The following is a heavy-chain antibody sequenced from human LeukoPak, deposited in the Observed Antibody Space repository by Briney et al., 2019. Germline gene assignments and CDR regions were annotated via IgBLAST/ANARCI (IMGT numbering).Heavy chain of an antibody. CDR2: INPDGGEE. J-gene: IGHJ2*01. CDR3: ARHPAYSSGPYWYFDL. CDR1: GLTLSNYW. Sequence: GGSLRLSCAVSGLTLSNYWMNWVRQAPGKGLEWVANINPDGGEERYVDSVKGRFVISRDNAKNSLYLQMNSLRAEDTAVYYCARHPAYSSGPYWYFDLWGRGTLVTVSS. V-gene: IGHV3-7*02. D-gene: IGHD6-19*01.